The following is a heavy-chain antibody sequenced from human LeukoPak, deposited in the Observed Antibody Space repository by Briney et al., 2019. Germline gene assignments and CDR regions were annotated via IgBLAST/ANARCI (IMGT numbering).Heavy chain of an antibody. Sequence: PGGSLRLSCAASGFTVSSSYMTWVRQAPGKGLEWVSVIYSGGSTHYAGSVKGRFTISRDNSKNTVYLQMNSLRAEDTAVYYCARAPYSSSWYFDSWGQGTLVTVSS. J-gene: IGHJ4*02. V-gene: IGHV3-66*01. CDR2: IYSGGST. CDR1: GFTVSSSY. D-gene: IGHD6-13*01. CDR3: ARAPYSSSWYFDS.